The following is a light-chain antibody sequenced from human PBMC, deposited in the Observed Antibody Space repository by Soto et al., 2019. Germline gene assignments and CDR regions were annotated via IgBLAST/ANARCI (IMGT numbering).Light chain of an antibody. Sequence: SYELTQPPSVSVAPGKTARITCGGNNIGSKSVHWYQQKPGQAPVLGIYYDSDRPSGIPERLSGSNSGNTATLTISRVEAGDEADYYCQVWDSSSDHRGVVFGGGTKVTVL. CDR3: QVWDSSSDHRGVV. J-gene: IGLJ2*01. CDR2: YDS. CDR1: NIGSKS. V-gene: IGLV3-21*04.